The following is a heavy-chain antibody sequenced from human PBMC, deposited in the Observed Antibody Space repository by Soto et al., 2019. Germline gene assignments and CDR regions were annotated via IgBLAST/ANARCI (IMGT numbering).Heavy chain of an antibody. CDR2: ISDTGVGT. V-gene: IGHV3-23*01. D-gene: IGHD5-18*01. CDR1: GFTFSSYA. Sequence: PGGSLRLSCAASGFTFSSYAMSWVRQGPGKGLEWVSSISDTGVGTYYADSVKGRFTISRDNAKNTLYLQMNSLRAEDTAVYYCARPRSDGYSYGNAFDIWGQGTMVTVSS. CDR3: ARPRSDGYSYGNAFDI. J-gene: IGHJ3*02.